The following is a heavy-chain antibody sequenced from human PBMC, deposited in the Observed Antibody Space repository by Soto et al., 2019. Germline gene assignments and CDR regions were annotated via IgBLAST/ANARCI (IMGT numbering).Heavy chain of an antibody. Sequence: PGESLRLSCAASGFTFSSYGMHWVRKAPGKGLEWVAVISYDGSNKYYADSVKGRFTISRDNSKNTLYLQMNSLRAEDTAVYYCAKDRGELYYYYYGMDVWGQGTTVTVSS. J-gene: IGHJ6*01. CDR1: GFTFSSYG. CDR3: AKDRGELYYYYYGMDV. D-gene: IGHD3-10*01. V-gene: IGHV3-30*18. CDR2: ISYDGSNK.